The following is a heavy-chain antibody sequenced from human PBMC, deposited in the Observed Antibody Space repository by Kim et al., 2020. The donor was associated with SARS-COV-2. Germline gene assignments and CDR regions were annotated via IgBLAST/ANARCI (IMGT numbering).Heavy chain of an antibody. D-gene: IGHD6-25*01. J-gene: IGHJ4*02. V-gene: IGHV3-30*18. CDR1: GFTFSSYG. CDR3: AKDRIAAVGADGGFDS. CDR2: ISYDGRNK. Sequence: GGSLRLSCAPSGFTFSSYGIHWVRQAPGKGLEWVTVISYDGRNKYYADSVKGRFSISRDNSKKTLYLQTSGLRAEDTAVYYCAKDRIAAVGADGGFDSWGQGTLVIVSS.